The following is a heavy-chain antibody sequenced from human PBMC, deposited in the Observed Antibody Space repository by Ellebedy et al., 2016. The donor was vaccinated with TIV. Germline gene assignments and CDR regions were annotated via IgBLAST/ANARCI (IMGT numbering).Heavy chain of an antibody. CDR2: ISSDGNIK. CDR1: QFNFNSYT. Sequence: PGGSLRLSCAASQFNFNSYTIHWVRQAPGKGLEWVAFISSDGNIKDYADSVKGRFTISRDNSKKTVYLQMNSLRSKDTAVHYCARGSEGSGFDYWGQGTLVTVSS. V-gene: IGHV3-30-3*01. CDR3: ARGSEGSGFDY. J-gene: IGHJ4*02. D-gene: IGHD6-25*01.